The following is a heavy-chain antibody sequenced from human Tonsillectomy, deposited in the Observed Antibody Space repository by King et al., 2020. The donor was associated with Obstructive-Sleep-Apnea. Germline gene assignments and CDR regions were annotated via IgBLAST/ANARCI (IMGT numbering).Heavy chain of an antibody. Sequence: VQLVESGGGLIQPGGSLRLSCAASGEASGFNVSTSYMSWVRQALGKGLEWVSVIYRDGSTHYADSVKGRFTISRDNAKNTLYLQMNSLRVEDTAVYYCTEIRLWGQGALVTVSS. CDR3: TEIRL. J-gene: IGHJ4*02. CDR2: IYRDGST. V-gene: IGHV3-66*01. CDR1: GFNVSTSY. D-gene: IGHD5-24*01.